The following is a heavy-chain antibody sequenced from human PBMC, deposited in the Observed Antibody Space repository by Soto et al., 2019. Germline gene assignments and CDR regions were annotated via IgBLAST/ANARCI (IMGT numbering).Heavy chain of an antibody. D-gene: IGHD6-19*01. V-gene: IGHV1-8*01. Sequence: QVQLVQSGAEVKKPVASVKVSCKASGYTFTSYDINWVRQATGQGLESMGWMNTNSGNTGYAQKFQGRVTMTRNNSISTAYMELSSLRSEDTAVDYGAREVVGAVAGWGQGTLVTVSS. CDR3: AREVVGAVAG. CDR1: GYTFTSYD. CDR2: MNTNSGNT. J-gene: IGHJ4*02.